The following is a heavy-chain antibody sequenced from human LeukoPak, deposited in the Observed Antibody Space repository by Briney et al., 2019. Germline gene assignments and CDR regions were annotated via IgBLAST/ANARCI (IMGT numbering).Heavy chain of an antibody. CDR1: GGTFSSYA. CDR2: IIPIFGTA. J-gene: IGHJ4*02. D-gene: IGHD4-17*01. Sequence: GASVKVSCKVSGGTFSSYAISWVRQAPGQGLEWMGGIIPIFGTANYAQKFQGRVTITADKSTSTAYMELSSLRSEDTAVYYCATEAPDYGGNDYWGQGTLVTVSS. V-gene: IGHV1-69*06. CDR3: ATEAPDYGGNDY.